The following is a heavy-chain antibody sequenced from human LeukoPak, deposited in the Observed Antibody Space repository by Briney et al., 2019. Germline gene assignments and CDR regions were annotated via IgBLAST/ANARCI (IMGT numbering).Heavy chain of an antibody. CDR3: ARASGVGFSYGVADY. CDR2: IYYTGST. Sequence: PSETLSLTCTVSGGSINGYYWTWIRQPPGKGLEWIGYIYYTGSTNYNPSLKSRVTISVDTSKNQFSLKLSSATAADTAVYYCARASGVGFSYGVADYWGQGTPVTVSS. CDR1: GGSINGYY. V-gene: IGHV4-59*01. D-gene: IGHD5-18*01. J-gene: IGHJ4*02.